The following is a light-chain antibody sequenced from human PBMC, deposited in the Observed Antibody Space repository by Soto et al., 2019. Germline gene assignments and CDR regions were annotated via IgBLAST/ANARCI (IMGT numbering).Light chain of an antibody. CDR1: QSVSSSY. J-gene: IGKJ1*01. CDR2: GAS. V-gene: IGKV3-20*01. Sequence: EIVLTQSPGTLSLSPGERATLSCRTSQSVSSSYLAWYQQKPGQAPRLVIYGASSRATGIPDRFSGGGSGTDFTLTISRLEPEDFAVFYCQHFGTSLWTFGQGTKVEIK. CDR3: QHFGTSLWT.